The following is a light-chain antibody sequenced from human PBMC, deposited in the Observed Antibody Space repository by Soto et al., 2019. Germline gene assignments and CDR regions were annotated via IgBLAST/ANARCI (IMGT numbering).Light chain of an antibody. J-gene: IGKJ5*01. CDR3: QQSYSTPIS. CDR2: AAS. V-gene: IGKV1-39*01. CDR1: QSISSY. Sequence: DIQMTQSPSSLSASVADRVTITCRASQSISSYLNWYQQKPGKAPKLLIYAASSLQSGVPSRFSGSGSGTDVTLTISSLQPDDFATYYCQQSYSTPISFGQGTRLEIK.